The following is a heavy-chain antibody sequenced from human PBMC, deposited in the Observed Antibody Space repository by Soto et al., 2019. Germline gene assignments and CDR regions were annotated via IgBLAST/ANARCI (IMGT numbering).Heavy chain of an antibody. V-gene: IGHV1-18*01. Sequence: SADTFTSYGIRWVRQAPGQGLEWMGWSSAYNGNTNYAQKLQGRVTMTTDTSTSTAYMELRSLRSDDTAVYYCARDGPPIDYWGQGTLVTVSS. CDR1: ADTFTSYG. CDR3: ARDGPPIDY. J-gene: IGHJ4*02. CDR2: SSAYNGNT.